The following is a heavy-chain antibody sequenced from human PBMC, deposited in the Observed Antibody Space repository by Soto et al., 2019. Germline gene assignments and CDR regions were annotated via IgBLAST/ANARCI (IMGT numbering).Heavy chain of an antibody. CDR3: GRPPGEGYTLYYYSVRAV. V-gene: IGHV4-59*01. CDR2: IYYSGST. Sequence: SETLSLTCTVSGGSISSYYWSWIRQPPGKGLEWIGYIYYSGSTNYNPSLKSRVTISVDTSKNQFSLKLSSLTAADPAVYYCGRPPGEGYTLYYYSVRAVGGKGTTVTVSS. CDR1: GGSISSYY. D-gene: IGHD5-12*01. J-gene: IGHJ6*04.